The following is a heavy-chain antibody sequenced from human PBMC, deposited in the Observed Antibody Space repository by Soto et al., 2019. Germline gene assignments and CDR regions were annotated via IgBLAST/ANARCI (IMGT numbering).Heavy chain of an antibody. V-gene: IGHV4-31*03. J-gene: IGHJ4*02. CDR1: VGSISSGGYY. Sequence: PSETLSLTCTFSVGSISSGGYYWSWIRQHPGKGLEWIGYIYYSGSTYYNPSLKSRVTISVDTSKNQFSLKLSSVTAADTAVYYCARGEALLRYFDWLPKMPLFDYWGQGTLVTSPQ. CDR2: IYYSGST. D-gene: IGHD3-9*01. CDR3: ARGEALLRYFDWLPKMPLFDY.